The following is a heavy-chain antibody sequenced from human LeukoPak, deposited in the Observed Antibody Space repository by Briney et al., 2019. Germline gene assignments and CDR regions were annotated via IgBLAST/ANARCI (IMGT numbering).Heavy chain of an antibody. Sequence: SETLSLTCTVSGGSIRNYYLSWIRQPPGKGLEWMGHIYYSGISYYNPSLKSRVTISVDTSKNQFSLRLSSVTAADSAVYYCARHSGDCTDGTCYDFWGQGTLVTVSS. CDR2: IYYSGIS. V-gene: IGHV4-59*08. D-gene: IGHD2-15*01. CDR3: ARHSGDCTDGTCYDF. J-gene: IGHJ4*02. CDR1: GGSIRNYY.